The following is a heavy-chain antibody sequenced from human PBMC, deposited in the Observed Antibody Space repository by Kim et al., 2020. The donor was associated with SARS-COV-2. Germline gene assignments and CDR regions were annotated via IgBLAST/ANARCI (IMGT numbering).Heavy chain of an antibody. D-gene: IGHD2-21*02. CDR2: IYYSGST. Sequence: SETLSLTCTVSGGSISSYYWSWIRQPPGKGLEWIGYIYYSGSTNYNPSLKSRVTISVDTSKNQFSLKLSSVTAADTAVYYCARYDGGNSPFDYWGQGTL. CDR3: ARYDGGNSPFDY. J-gene: IGHJ4*02. CDR1: GGSISSYY. V-gene: IGHV4-59*01.